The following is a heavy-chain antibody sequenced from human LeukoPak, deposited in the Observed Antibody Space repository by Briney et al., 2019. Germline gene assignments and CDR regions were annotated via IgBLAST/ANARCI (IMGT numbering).Heavy chain of an antibody. V-gene: IGHV4-39*01. Sequence: SETLSLTCTVSGGSISSSSYYWGWIRQPPGKGLEWIGSIYYSGSTYYNPSLKSRVTISVDTSKNQFSLKLSSVTAADTAVYYCARVPDYGGNDAFDIWGQGTMVTVSS. CDR1: GGSISSSSYY. CDR3: ARVPDYGGNDAFDI. J-gene: IGHJ3*02. D-gene: IGHD4-23*01. CDR2: IYYSGST.